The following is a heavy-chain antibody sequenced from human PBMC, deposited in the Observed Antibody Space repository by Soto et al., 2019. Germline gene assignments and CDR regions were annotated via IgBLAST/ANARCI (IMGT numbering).Heavy chain of an antibody. V-gene: IGHV1-69*13. CDR2: IIPNFGRA. CDR3: ARVLRYFDWLLYGWFDP. D-gene: IGHD3-9*01. CDR1: GYTFTGYY. J-gene: IGHJ5*02. Sequence: SVKVSCKASGYTFTGYYMHWVRQAPGQGLEWMGGIIPNFGRANYAQKFQGRVTITADESTSTAYMELSSLRSEDTAVYYCARVLRYFDWLLYGWFDPWGQGTLVTVSS.